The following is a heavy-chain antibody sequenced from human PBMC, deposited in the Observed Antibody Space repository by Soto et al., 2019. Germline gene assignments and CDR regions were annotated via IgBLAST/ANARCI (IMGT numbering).Heavy chain of an antibody. CDR3: ATGRSTRFDP. D-gene: IGHD1-1*01. J-gene: IGHJ5*02. CDR1: GFTFNRYG. CDR2: ISFDGTAK. V-gene: IGHV3-30*03. Sequence: QPWGSLRVSCVSSGFTFNRYGMPWVRQAPGKGLEWVAEISFDGTAKYYAESVKGRFTVSRDNGNNTLHLEMNSLGAKDTAVYFCATGRSTRFDPWGQGTLVTVSS.